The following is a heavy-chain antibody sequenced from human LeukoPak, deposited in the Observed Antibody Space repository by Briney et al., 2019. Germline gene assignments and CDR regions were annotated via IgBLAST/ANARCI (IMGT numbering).Heavy chain of an antibody. D-gene: IGHD4-23*01. CDR1: GGSISSYY. CDR3: ARLGSGGNLNAFDM. J-gene: IGHJ3*02. V-gene: IGHV4-59*08. Sequence: SETLSLTCTVTGGSISSYYWRWLRQPPGKGLEWIGYIYYSGSTNYNPSLKSRVTISVDTSKNQLSLTLNSVTAAETAVYYCARLGSGGNLNAFDMWGQGTMVIVSS. CDR2: IYYSGST.